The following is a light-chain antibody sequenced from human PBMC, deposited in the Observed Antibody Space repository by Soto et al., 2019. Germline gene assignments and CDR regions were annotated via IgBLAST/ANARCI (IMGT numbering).Light chain of an antibody. CDR2: GAS. Sequence: ELVLTQSPGTLSLSPGERATLSCRASQSVSSSYLAWYQQKPGQAPRLLIYGASSRATGIPDRFSGSGSGTDFTLTISRLEPEDFAAYYCQQYGSFSLTFGGGTKVEIK. CDR3: QQYGSFSLT. J-gene: IGKJ4*01. V-gene: IGKV3-20*01. CDR1: QSVSSSY.